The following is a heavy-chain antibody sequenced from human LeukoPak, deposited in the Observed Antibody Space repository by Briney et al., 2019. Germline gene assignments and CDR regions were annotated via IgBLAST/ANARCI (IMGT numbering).Heavy chain of an antibody. CDR3: ARVWSSGYTKDY. V-gene: IGHV3-48*04. Sequence: GGSLRLSCADSGFTFSSYSIEWVRQAPGKGLEWLSYISSSSSTIYYADSVKGRFTISRDNAKNSVYLQMNSLRAEDTAVYYCARVWSSGYTKDYWGQGTLVTVSS. CDR1: GFTFSSYS. D-gene: IGHD3-22*01. CDR2: ISSSSSTI. J-gene: IGHJ4*02.